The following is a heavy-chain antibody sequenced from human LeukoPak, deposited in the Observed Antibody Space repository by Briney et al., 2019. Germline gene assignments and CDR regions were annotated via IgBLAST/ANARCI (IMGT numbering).Heavy chain of an antibody. D-gene: IGHD2-2*01. V-gene: IGHV1-2*02. CDR2: INPNSGGT. J-gene: IGHJ6*03. CDR3: ATGDFLVPAAPMDV. Sequence: ASVKVSCKASGYTFTGYYMHWVRQAPGQGLELMGWINPNSGGTNYAQKFQGRVTMTRDTSISTAYMELSRLRSDDTAVYYCATGDFLVPAAPMDVWGKGTTVTVSS. CDR1: GYTFTGYY.